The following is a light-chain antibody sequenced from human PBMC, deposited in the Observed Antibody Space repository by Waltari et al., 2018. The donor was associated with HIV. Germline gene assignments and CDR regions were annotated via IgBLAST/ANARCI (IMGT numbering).Light chain of an antibody. CDR3: QQYSSSPPIT. Sequence: EIVLTQSPCTLSLSPGERATLSCRASQSVSSGYLAWYQQKPGQGPRLLIYGASNRATGIPDRFSGSGSGTDFTLTISRLEPEDFAVYYCQQYSSSPPITFGQGTRLEIK. CDR1: QSVSSGY. V-gene: IGKV3-20*01. J-gene: IGKJ5*01. CDR2: GAS.